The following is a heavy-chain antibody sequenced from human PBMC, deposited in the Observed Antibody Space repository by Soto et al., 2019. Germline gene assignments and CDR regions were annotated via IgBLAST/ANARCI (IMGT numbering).Heavy chain of an antibody. CDR2: XCSSAXP. CDR3: ARVRTEYAGLDY. Sequence: XXTLSLTCYASGGSVSSFCWTWIRQSPGKGLESLDYXCSSAXPNYNHSLASXXAISLATXXNQFSLRLPSVTPADTALYFCARVRTEYAGLDYWGQGTLATASS. D-gene: IGHD2-2*01. CDR1: GGSVSSFC. J-gene: IGHJ4*02. V-gene: IGHV4-59*02.